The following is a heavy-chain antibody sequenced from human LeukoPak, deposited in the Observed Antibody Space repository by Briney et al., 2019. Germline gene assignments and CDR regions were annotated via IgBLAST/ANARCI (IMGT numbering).Heavy chain of an antibody. D-gene: IGHD3-3*01. CDR2: IYHSGSP. CDR1: GGSISSGGYY. J-gene: IGHJ4*01. CDR3: ARDWSGPYYFDY. V-gene: IGHV4-30-2*01. Sequence: SQTLSLTCTVSGGSISSGGYYWSWIRQPPGKGREWLGYIYHSGSPYYYPSLKSRVTISVDRSKNQFSLKLSSVTAADTAVYYCARDWSGPYYFDYWGQGTLVTVSS.